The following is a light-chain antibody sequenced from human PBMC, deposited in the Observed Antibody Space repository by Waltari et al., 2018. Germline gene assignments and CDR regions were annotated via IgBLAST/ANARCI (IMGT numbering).Light chain of an antibody. J-gene: IGKJ1*01. CDR3: QQSNSFPWT. CDR1: QGISSW. V-gene: IGKV1-12*01. CDR2: AAS. Sequence: DIQMTQFPSSVSASVGDRVTITCRASQGISSWLDWYQQKPGKAPKLLIYAASLLQSGVPLRFSGSGSGTDFSLTISSLQPEDFATYYCQQSNSFPWTFGQGTKVEIK.